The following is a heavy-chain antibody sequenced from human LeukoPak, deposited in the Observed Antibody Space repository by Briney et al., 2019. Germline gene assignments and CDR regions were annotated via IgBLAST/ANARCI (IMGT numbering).Heavy chain of an antibody. D-gene: IGHD5-18*01. Sequence: PGGSLRLSCAASGFTFSSYSMNWVRQAPGKGLEWVSSISSSSSYIYYADSVKGRFTISRDNAKNSLYLQMNSLRAEDTAVYYCARGNKRGTQLWRHLDYWGQGTLVSVSS. V-gene: IGHV3-21*01. CDR3: ARGNKRGTQLWRHLDY. CDR1: GFTFSSYS. J-gene: IGHJ4*02. CDR2: ISSSSSYI.